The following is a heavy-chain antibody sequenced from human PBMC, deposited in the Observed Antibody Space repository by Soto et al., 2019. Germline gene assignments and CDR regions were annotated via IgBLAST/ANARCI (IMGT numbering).Heavy chain of an antibody. Sequence: ASVKVSCKASGYTFTGYYMHWVRQAPGQGLEWMGWINPNSGGTNYAQKFQGWVTMTRDTSISTAYMELNSLRAEDTAVYYCARGGPIAVAEPYYFDYWGQGTLVTVSS. CDR2: INPNSGGT. V-gene: IGHV1-2*04. CDR1: GYTFTGYY. D-gene: IGHD6-19*01. CDR3: ARGGPIAVAEPYYFDY. J-gene: IGHJ4*02.